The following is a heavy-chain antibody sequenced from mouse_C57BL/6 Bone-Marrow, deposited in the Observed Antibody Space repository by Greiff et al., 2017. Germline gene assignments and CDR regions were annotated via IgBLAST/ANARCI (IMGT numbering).Heavy chain of an antibody. CDR3: ARLGGSTVFDY. J-gene: IGHJ2*01. D-gene: IGHD1-1*01. V-gene: IGHV1-54*01. CDR2: INPGSGGT. Sequence: QVQLQQSGAELVRPGTSVKVSCKASGYAFTNYLIEWVKQRPGQGLAWIGVINPGSGGTKYYAKFKGKATLTADKSSSTAYMQLSSLTSEDSAVYFCARLGGSTVFDYRGQGTTLTVSS. CDR1: GYAFTNYL.